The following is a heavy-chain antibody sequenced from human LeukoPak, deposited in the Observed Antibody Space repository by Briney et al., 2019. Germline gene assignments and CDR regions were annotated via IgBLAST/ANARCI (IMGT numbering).Heavy chain of an antibody. CDR1: GFTFSSYA. V-gene: IGHV3-23*01. Sequence: EGSLRLSCAASGFTFSSYAMSWVRQAPGKGLEWVSAISGSGGSTYYADSVKGRFTISRDNSKNTLYLQMNSLRAEDTAVYYCAKESGPSRYYDFWSGYTPYYFDYWGQGTLVTVSS. D-gene: IGHD3-3*01. CDR3: AKESGPSRYYDFWSGYTPYYFDY. CDR2: ISGSGGST. J-gene: IGHJ4*02.